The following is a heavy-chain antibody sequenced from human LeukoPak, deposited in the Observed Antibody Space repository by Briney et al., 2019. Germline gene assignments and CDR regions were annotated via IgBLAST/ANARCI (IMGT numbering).Heavy chain of an antibody. CDR1: GFTFSSYC. Sequence: TGGSLRLSCAASGFTFSSYCMHWVRQARGKGLVWVSRISGDGSSTTYAESVKGRFTISRDNAKNTLYLQMNSLRAEDTAVYYCARELPFDYWGQGTLVTVSS. CDR2: ISGDGSST. J-gene: IGHJ4*02. V-gene: IGHV3-74*01. CDR3: ARELPFDY.